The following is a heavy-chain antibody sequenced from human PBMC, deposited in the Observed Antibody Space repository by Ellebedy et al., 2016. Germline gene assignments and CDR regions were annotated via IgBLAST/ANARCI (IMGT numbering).Heavy chain of an antibody. Sequence: SGPTLVKPTQTLTLTCTFSGSSLSTTAVVVGWIRQPPGKALDWLAFIYGNDDKRYSPSLKNRLTITKDTSKNQVVLTLTNMDPVDTATYYCVHRTTVTSVDYWGQGTLVTVSS. CDR2: IYGNDDK. J-gene: IGHJ4*02. CDR1: GSSLSTTAVV. D-gene: IGHD4-17*01. V-gene: IGHV2-5*01. CDR3: VHRTTVTSVDY.